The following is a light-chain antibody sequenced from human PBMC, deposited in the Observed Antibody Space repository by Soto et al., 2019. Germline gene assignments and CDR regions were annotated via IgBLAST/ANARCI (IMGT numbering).Light chain of an antibody. J-gene: IGKJ2*01. Sequence: DIQMAQSPSTLSASVGDRITITCRATQSIVDWLAWYQQKPGNAPKLLIYKASSLESGVPSRFSGSGSGTEFTLTISSLQPDDFATYYCQQCFIYPYTFGQGTKVDNK. CDR2: KAS. CDR3: QQCFIYPYT. V-gene: IGKV1-5*03. CDR1: QSIVDW.